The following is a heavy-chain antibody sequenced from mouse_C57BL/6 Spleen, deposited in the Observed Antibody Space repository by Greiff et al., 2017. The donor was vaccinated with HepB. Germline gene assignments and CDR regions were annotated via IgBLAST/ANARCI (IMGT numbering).Heavy chain of an antibody. CDR2: INPSSGYT. Sequence: QVQLQQSGAELAKPGASVTLSCKASGYTFTSYWMHWVKQRPGQGLEWIGYINPSSGYTKYNQKFKDKATLTADKSSSTDYMQRSSLPYEDSAVYYCAREGGYGNYLFAYWGQGTLVTVSA. CDR3: AREGGYGNYLFAY. J-gene: IGHJ3*01. V-gene: IGHV1-7*01. D-gene: IGHD2-10*02. CDR1: GYTFTSYW.